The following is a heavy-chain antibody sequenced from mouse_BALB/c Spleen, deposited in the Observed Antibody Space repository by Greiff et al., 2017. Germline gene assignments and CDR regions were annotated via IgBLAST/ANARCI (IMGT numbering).Heavy chain of an antibody. CDR1: GYSITSDYA. D-gene: IGHD1-2*01. Sequence: ESGPGLVKPSQSLSLTCTVTGYSITSDYAWNWIRQFPGNKLEWMGYISYSGSTSYNPSLKSRISITRDTSKNQFFLQLNSVTTEDTATYYCAKSPTTARYAMDYWGQGTSVTVSS. CDR2: ISYSGST. CDR3: AKSPTTARYAMDY. J-gene: IGHJ4*01. V-gene: IGHV3-2*02.